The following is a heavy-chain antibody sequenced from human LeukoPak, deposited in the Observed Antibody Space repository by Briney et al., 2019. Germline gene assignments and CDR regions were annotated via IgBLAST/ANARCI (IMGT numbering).Heavy chain of an antibody. Sequence: GKSLKISCRGSGFTFTNYWIGWVRQMPGKGLEWMGIIYPGDSDTKYSPSFQGHVTISADKSTTTAYLEWSSLKASDTAMYYCAKTAEYFGEFPFDYWGQGTLVTVSS. D-gene: IGHD3-10*01. J-gene: IGHJ4*02. CDR1: GFTFTNYW. V-gene: IGHV5-51*01. CDR2: IYPGDSDT. CDR3: AKTAEYFGEFPFDY.